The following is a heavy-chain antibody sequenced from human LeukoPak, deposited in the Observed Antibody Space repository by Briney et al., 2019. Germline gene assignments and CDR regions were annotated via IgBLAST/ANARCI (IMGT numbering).Heavy chain of an antibody. J-gene: IGHJ6*02. V-gene: IGHV1-69*04. CDR1: GGTFSSYA. Sequence: ASVKVSCKASGGTFSSYAISWVRQAPGQGLEWMGRIIPILGIANYAQKFQGRVTITADKSTSTVYMELSSLRSEDTAVYYCARDPGDYYYYYGMDVWGQGTTVTVSS. CDR3: ARDPGDYYYYYGMDV. D-gene: IGHD3-10*01. CDR2: IIPILGIA.